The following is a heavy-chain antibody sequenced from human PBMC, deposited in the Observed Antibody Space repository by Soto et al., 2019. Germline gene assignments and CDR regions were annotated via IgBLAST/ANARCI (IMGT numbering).Heavy chain of an antibody. D-gene: IGHD4-17*01. J-gene: IGHJ4*02. V-gene: IGHV1-69*13. CDR1: GGTFSSYA. CDR2: IIPIFGTA. Sequence: SVKVSCKASGGTFSSYAISWVRQAPGQGLEWMGGIIPIFGTANYAQKFQGRVTITADESTSTAYMELSSLRSEDTAVYYCARDQNDYGDYTYFAYWGQGTLVTVSS. CDR3: ARDQNDYGDYTYFAY.